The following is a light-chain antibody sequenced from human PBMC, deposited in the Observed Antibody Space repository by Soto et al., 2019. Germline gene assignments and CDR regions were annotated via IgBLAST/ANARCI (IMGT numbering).Light chain of an antibody. CDR2: EVN. CDR3: ASYTISSTRV. Sequence: QSALTQPASVSGSPGQSITISCTGSNSDVGAYNYVSWYQQHPGKAPKLIIYEVNNRPSGVSHRFSGSKSGNTASLTISGLQADDDADYYCASYTISSTRVFGGGTKLTVL. CDR1: NSDVGAYNY. J-gene: IGLJ3*02. V-gene: IGLV2-14*01.